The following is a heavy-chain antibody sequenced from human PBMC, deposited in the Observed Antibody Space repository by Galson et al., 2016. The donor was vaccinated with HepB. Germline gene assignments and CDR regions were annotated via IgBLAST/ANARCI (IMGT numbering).Heavy chain of an antibody. J-gene: IGHJ5*02. CDR2: ISNTGLTI. Sequence: SLRLSCAASEFVFSDYYMSWIRQAPGKGLEWISYISNTGLTIFLADSVKGRFTVSRDNDKKAIYLQMTRLTEEDTAVYYCARDPREGRVAWLSRLYFDPWGQGTLVTVSA. D-gene: IGHD6-19*01. CDR3: ARDPREGRVAWLSRLYFDP. CDR1: EFVFSDYY. V-gene: IGHV3-11*01.